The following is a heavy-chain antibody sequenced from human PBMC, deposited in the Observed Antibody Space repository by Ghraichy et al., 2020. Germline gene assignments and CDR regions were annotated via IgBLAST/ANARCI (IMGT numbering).Heavy chain of an antibody. J-gene: IGHJ6*02. Sequence: ESLNISCTVSGGSISSSSYYWGWIRQPPGKGLEWIGSIYYSGSTYYNPSLKSRVTISVDTSKNQFSLKLSSVTAADTAVYYCARRSPTVVTPPGGYYYGMDVWCQGTTVTVSS. V-gene: IGHV4-39*01. CDR3: ARRSPTVVTPPGGYYYGMDV. CDR1: GGSISSSSYY. D-gene: IGHD4-23*01. CDR2: IYYSGST.